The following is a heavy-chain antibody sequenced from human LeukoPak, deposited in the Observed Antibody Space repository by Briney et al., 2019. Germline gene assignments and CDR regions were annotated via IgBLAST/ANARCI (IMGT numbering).Heavy chain of an antibody. J-gene: IGHJ6*02. CDR3: ARVGYSNYGYYYYYGMDV. D-gene: IGHD4-4*01. V-gene: IGHV4-59*01. Sequence: PSETLSLTCTVSGGSISSYYWSWIRQPLGKGLEWIGYIYYSGSTNYNPSLKSRVTISVDTSKNQFSLKLSSVTAADTAVYYCARVGYSNYGYYYYYGMDVWGQGTTVTVSS. CDR2: IYYSGST. CDR1: GGSISSYY.